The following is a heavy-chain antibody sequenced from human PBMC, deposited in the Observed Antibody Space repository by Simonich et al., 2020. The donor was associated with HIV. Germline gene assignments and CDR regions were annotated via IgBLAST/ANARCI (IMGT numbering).Heavy chain of an antibody. Sequence: QVQLQQWGAGLLKPSETLSLTCAVYGGSFSGYYWSWIRQPPGKGLEWIGEINHSESTNYNPSLKSRVTISVDTSKNQFSLKLRFVTAADTAVYYCARREGFWFDPWGQGALVLVSS. CDR2: INHSEST. J-gene: IGHJ5*02. V-gene: IGHV4-34*01. CDR3: ARREGFWFDP. CDR1: GGSFSGYY.